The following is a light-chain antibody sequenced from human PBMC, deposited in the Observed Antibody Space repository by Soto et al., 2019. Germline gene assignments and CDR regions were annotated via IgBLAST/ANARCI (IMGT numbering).Light chain of an antibody. Sequence: DVQMTQSPSSLSASVGDRVTLTCRASQNIDIYLNWYQQKPGRPPTLLIYTTSRLQSGVSTRFSSSGSGTEFTLPISNLQPQDFATYSCHQRYSTPPSFGQGT. CDR1: QNIDIY. V-gene: IGKV1-39*01. CDR3: HQRYSTPPS. CDR2: TTS. J-gene: IGKJ2*01.